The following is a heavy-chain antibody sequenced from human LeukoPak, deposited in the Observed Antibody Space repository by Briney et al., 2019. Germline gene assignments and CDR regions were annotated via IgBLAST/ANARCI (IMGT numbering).Heavy chain of an antibody. CDR3: VRGDCSGVSCYLPEYFRH. CDR2: ISAYNGYK. D-gene: IGHD2-15*01. Sequence: ASVNVSCKASGYTLTSFSISWVRQAPGHGLEWMGWISAYNGYKDYAQKLQGRVTMTTETSTNTAYIELRSLRSDDTAVYYCVRGDCSGVSCYLPEYFRHWGQGTLVTVSS. J-gene: IGHJ1*01. V-gene: IGHV1-18*01. CDR1: GYTLTSFS.